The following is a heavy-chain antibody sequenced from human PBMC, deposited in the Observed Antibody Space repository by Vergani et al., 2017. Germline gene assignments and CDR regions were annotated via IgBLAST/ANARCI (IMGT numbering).Heavy chain of an antibody. CDR1: GFALNRHA. Sequence: QVQLVESGGGVVQPGTSLRLSCVVSGFALNRHARYWVRQAPGKGLEWVVGISFDGTNEYYPDLVKGRFTISRDNSKNTLYLQMNSLRAEDTAVYYCMQAITDHWGQGTLVTVSS. CDR2: ISFDGTNE. CDR3: MQAITDH. V-gene: IGHV3-30-3*01. J-gene: IGHJ4*02.